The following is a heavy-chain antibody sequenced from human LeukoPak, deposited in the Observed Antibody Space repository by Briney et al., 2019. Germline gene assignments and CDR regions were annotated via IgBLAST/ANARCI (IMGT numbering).Heavy chain of an antibody. D-gene: IGHD3-9*01. V-gene: IGHV3-23*01. CDR2: ISGSGGST. CDR3: AKEGSLRYFDWPDYYYYGMDV. CDR1: GFTFSSYA. J-gene: IGHJ6*04. Sequence: GGSLRLSCAASGFTFSSYAMSWVCQAPGKGLEWVSAISGSGGSTYYADSVKGRFTISRDNSKNTLYLQMNSLRAEDTAVYYCAKEGSLRYFDWPDYYYYGMDVWGKGTTVTVSS.